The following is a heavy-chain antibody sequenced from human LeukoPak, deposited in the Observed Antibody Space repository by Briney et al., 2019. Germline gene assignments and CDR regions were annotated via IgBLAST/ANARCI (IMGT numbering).Heavy chain of an antibody. Sequence: PGGSLRLSCAASGFTFSSYGMHWVRQAPGKGLEWVAVIWYDGSNKYYADSVKGRFTISRDNSKNTLYLQMNSLRAEDTAVYYCAKGDDHVWGSYRYLDYWGQGTLVTVSS. CDR1: GFTFSSYG. CDR2: IWYDGSNK. CDR3: AKGDDHVWGSYRYLDY. J-gene: IGHJ4*02. D-gene: IGHD3-16*02. V-gene: IGHV3-33*06.